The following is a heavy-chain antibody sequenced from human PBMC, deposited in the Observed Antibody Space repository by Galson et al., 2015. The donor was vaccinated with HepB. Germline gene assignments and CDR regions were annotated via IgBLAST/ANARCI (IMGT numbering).Heavy chain of an antibody. D-gene: IGHD4-23*01. V-gene: IGHV6-1*01. CDR1: GDSVFTNRSA. J-gene: IGHJ6*02. Sequence: CAISGDSVFTNRSAWIWLRQSPSRGLEWLGRTYYRSKWYTDYALPVKSRIVINPDTSKNQFSLRLSSVTPDDTAIYYCARDPMVTYGGYFYYYGMDVWGQGTTVFVSS. CDR3: ARDPMVTYGGYFYYYGMDV. CDR2: TYYRSKWYT.